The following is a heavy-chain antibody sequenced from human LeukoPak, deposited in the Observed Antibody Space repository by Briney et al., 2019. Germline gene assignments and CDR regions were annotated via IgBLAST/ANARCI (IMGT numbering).Heavy chain of an antibody. CDR3: GRGDYASGRPGDV. J-gene: IGHJ6*02. Sequence: HWVRQAPGAGLEWVGRVNPNSGGTDFAQNFQGRVTMTRDTSISTVYMELSRLRSDDTAVYYCGRGDYASGRPGDVWGQGTTVTVSS. V-gene: IGHV1-2*06. D-gene: IGHD3-10*01. CDR2: VNPNSGGT.